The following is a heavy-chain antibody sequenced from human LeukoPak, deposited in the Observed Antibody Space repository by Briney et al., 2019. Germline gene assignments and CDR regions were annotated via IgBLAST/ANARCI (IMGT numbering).Heavy chain of an antibody. Sequence: PGGSLRLSCAASGFTVSSNYMRWVRQAPGKGLEWVSVIYSGGSTYYADSVKGRFTISRDNSKNTLYLQMNSLRAEDTAVYYCARDLGYCSGGSCYNWFDPWGQGTLVTVSS. CDR3: ARDLGYCSGGSCYNWFDP. D-gene: IGHD2-15*01. CDR2: IYSGGST. J-gene: IGHJ5*02. V-gene: IGHV3-66*01. CDR1: GFTVSSNY.